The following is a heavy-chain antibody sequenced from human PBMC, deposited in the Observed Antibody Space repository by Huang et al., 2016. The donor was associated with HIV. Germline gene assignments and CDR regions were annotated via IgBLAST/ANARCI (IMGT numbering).Heavy chain of an antibody. J-gene: IGHJ4*02. CDR2: ISWNSGSI. CDR3: ARRGVMVRGAHFDY. D-gene: IGHD3-10*01. Sequence: EVQLVESGGGLVQPGRSLRLSCAASGFTFDDYAMHWVRQGPGKGVEWVSGISWNSGSIGYADSVKGRFTISRDNAKNSLYLQMNSLRAEDTALYYCARRGVMVRGAHFDYWGLGTLVTVSS. CDR1: GFTFDDYA. V-gene: IGHV3-9*01.